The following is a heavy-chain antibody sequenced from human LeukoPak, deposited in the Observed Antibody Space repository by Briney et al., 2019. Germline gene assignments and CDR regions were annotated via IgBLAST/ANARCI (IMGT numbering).Heavy chain of an antibody. CDR1: GFTFSSYW. V-gene: IGHV3-7*05. Sequence: PGGSLRLSCAASGFTFSSYWMRWVRQAPGKGLEWVANIKQDGSEKYYVDSVKGRFTISRDNAKNSLYLQMNSLRAEDTAVYYCASLSTSFGMDVWGQGTTVTVSS. CDR2: IKQDGSEK. CDR3: ASLSTSFGMDV. D-gene: IGHD5/OR15-5a*01. J-gene: IGHJ6*02.